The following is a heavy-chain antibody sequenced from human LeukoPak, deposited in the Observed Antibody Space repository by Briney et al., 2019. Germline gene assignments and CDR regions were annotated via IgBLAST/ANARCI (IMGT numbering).Heavy chain of an antibody. V-gene: IGHV3-23*01. J-gene: IGHJ4*02. D-gene: IGHD6-19*01. Sequence: GGSLRLSCAASGFTFNTYAMSWVRQAPGKGLEWVSAISGSGGNTYYTDSVKGRFIISRDSSTLYLQMNSLRADDTALYYCAKDRIAEAGTDRFEYIDDWGQGTLVTVSS. CDR3: AKDRIAEAGTDRFEYIDD. CDR1: GFTFNTYA. CDR2: ISGSGGNT.